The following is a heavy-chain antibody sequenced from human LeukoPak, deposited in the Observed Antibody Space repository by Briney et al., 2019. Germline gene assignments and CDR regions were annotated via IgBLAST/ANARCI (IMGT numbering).Heavy chain of an antibody. CDR1: GGSISSGGYY. CDR3: ARESGGVIAAPDY. D-gene: IGHD3-16*02. J-gene: IGHJ4*02. V-gene: IGHV4-31*03. CDR2: IYYSGST. Sequence: TSETLSLTCTVSGGSISSGGYYWSWIRQHPGKGLEWIGYIYYSGSTYYNPSLKSRVTILVDTSKNQCSLKLSSVTAADTAVYYCARESGGVIAAPDYWGQGTLVTVSS.